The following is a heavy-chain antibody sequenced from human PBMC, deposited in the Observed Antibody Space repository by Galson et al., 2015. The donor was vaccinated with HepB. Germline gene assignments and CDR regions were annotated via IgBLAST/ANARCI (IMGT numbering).Heavy chain of an antibody. V-gene: IGHV4-59*01. Sequence: EPLSLTCTVSGGSINNYWSWIRQPPGKGLEWVGWIYYSGTTNYSPSLKSRVTISVDTSNNQFSLKLSSVTAADTAVYYWARGGASSRYFDSWGQGTLVTVSS. J-gene: IGHJ4*02. CDR1: GGSINNY. D-gene: IGHD2-2*01. CDR2: IYYSGTT. CDR3: ARGGASSRYFDS.